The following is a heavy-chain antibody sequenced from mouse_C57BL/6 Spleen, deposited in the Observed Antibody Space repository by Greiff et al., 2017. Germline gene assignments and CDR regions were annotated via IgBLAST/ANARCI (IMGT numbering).Heavy chain of an antibody. CDR1: GYTFTSYW. Sequence: QVQLQQPGAELVKPGASVKLSCKASGYTFTSYWMHWVKQRPGQGLEWIGMIHPNSGNTNYNEKFKGKATLTVDKSSSTAYMQLSSLTSEDSAVSYCASSSFTLYYFDYWGQGTTLTVSS. CDR3: ASSSFTLYYFDY. J-gene: IGHJ2*01. CDR2: IHPNSGNT. V-gene: IGHV1-64*01.